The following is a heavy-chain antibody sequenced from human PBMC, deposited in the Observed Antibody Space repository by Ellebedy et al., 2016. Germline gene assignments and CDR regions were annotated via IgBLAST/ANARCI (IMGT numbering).Heavy chain of an antibody. V-gene: IGHV1-24*01. CDR2: FDPEDGET. CDR3: ATGWEQSPLIW. J-gene: IGHJ1*01. D-gene: IGHD1-26*01. CDR1: GYTLTELS. Sequence: ASVKVSCKVSGYTLTELSMHWVRQTPGKGLEWMGGFDPEDGETIYAQRFQGRVTMTEDTSTDTAYMELRSLRSEDTAVYYCATGWEQSPLIWWGQGTLVTVSS.